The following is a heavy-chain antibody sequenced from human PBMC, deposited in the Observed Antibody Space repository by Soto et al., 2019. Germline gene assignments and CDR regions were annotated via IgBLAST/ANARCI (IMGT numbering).Heavy chain of an antibody. D-gene: IGHD2-2*02. J-gene: IGHJ6*03. CDR1: GFTFSSYA. V-gene: IGHV3-23*01. CDR2: ISGSGGST. Sequence: GGSLRLSCAASGFTFSSYAMSWVRQAPGKGLEWVSAISGSGGSTYYADSVKGRFTISRDNSKNTLYLQMNSLRAEDTAVYYCAFLTGTSCYMCRGRRLDMDVWGKGTTVTVSS. CDR3: AFLTGTSCYMCRGRRLDMDV.